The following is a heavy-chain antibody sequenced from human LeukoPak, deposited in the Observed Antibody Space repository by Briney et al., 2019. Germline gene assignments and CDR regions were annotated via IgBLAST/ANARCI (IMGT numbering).Heavy chain of an antibody. Sequence: PGGSLRLSCAASGFTFSNYFMHWVRQAPGKGLEWVSAISGSGGSTYYADSVKGRFTISRDNSKNTLYLQMNSLRAEDTAVYYCAKDLEQWLVDWGQGTLVTVSS. CDR2: ISGSGGST. D-gene: IGHD6-19*01. V-gene: IGHV3-23*01. J-gene: IGHJ4*02. CDR1: GFTFSNYF. CDR3: AKDLEQWLVD.